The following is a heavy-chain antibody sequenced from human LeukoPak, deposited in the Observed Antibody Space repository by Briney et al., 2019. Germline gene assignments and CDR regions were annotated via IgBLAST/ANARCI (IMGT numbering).Heavy chain of an antibody. J-gene: IGHJ6*03. Sequence: SETLSLTCAVYGGSFSGYYWSWIRQPPGKGLEWIGYIYYSGSTNYNPSLKSRVTISVDTSKNQFSLKLSSVTAADTAVYYCASSRINYYDSSGYYPMWYYYYYMDVWGKGTTVTVSS. V-gene: IGHV4-59*01. D-gene: IGHD3-22*01. CDR1: GGSFSGYY. CDR3: ASSRINYYDSSGYYPMWYYYYYMDV. CDR2: IYYSGST.